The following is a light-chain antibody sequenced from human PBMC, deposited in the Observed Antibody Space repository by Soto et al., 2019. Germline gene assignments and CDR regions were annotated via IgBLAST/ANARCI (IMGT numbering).Light chain of an antibody. J-gene: IGKJ4*01. CDR2: EAS. CDR1: QSVFNNY. Sequence: EIVLPQSPGTLSLSPGERATLSCRASQSVFNNYLLWYQQKPGQVPRLLIYEASSRAAGIPDRFSGSGSGTDFTLTISRLEPEDFAVYYCQQYGDSSPFGGGTKVDIK. V-gene: IGKV3-20*01. CDR3: QQYGDSSP.